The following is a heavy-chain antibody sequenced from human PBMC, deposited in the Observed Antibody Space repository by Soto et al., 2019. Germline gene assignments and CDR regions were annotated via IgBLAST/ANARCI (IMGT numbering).Heavy chain of an antibody. J-gene: IGHJ4*02. CDR3: TTQPLIEVLTAMKDY. CDR1: GFSFSNAW. D-gene: IGHD2-21*02. Sequence: EVQLVDSGGGLVKPGGSLRLSCAASGFSFSNAWMNWVRQAPGKGREWVGRIKSSTDGGTTDYAAPVKGKFTISRDDSKNTLYLQMACMKTEDTAVYFCTTQPLIEVLTAMKDYWGQGTRVTVSS. CDR2: IKSSTDGGTT. V-gene: IGHV3-15*07.